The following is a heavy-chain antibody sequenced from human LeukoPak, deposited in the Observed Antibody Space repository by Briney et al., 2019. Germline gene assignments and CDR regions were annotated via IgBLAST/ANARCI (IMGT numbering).Heavy chain of an antibody. CDR2: IRYDGSNK. CDR1: GFTFTTYG. J-gene: IGHJ4*02. V-gene: IGHV3-30*02. CDR3: ARELEYSSSSPYYFDY. D-gene: IGHD6-6*01. Sequence: GGSLRLSCAASGFTFTTYGMHWVRQAPGKGLEWVAFIRYDGSNKYYADSVKGRFTISRDNAKNSLYLQMNSLRAEDTALYHCARELEYSSSSPYYFDYWGQGTLVTVSS.